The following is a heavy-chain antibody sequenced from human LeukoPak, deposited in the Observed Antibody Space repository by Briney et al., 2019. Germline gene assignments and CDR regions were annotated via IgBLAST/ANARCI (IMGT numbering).Heavy chain of an antibody. CDR2: ISGSGGST. V-gene: IGHV3-23*01. J-gene: IGHJ5*02. Sequence: GGSLRLSCAASGFTFSSYAMSWVRQAPGKGLEWVSAISGSGGSTYYADSVKGRFTISRDNSKNTLYLQMNSLRAEDTAVYYCAKDRARYYYGSGRNWFDPWGQGTLVTVSS. CDR1: GFTFSSYA. D-gene: IGHD3-10*01. CDR3: AKDRARYYYGSGRNWFDP.